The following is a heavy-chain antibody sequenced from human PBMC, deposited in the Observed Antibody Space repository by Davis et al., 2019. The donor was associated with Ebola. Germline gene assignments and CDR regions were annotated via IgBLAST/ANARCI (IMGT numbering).Heavy chain of an antibody. J-gene: IGHJ4*02. CDR3: ARIRWGSSSWYGFDY. CDR2: IYWDDDK. CDR1: GFSLSTSGVG. Sequence: SGPTLVKPTQTLTLTCTFSGFSLSTSGVGVGWIRQPPGKALEWLALIYWDDDKRYSPSLKSRLTITKDTSRNQVVLTMTNMDPVDTATYYCARIRWGSSSWYGFDYWGQGTLVTVSS. V-gene: IGHV2-5*02. D-gene: IGHD6-13*01.